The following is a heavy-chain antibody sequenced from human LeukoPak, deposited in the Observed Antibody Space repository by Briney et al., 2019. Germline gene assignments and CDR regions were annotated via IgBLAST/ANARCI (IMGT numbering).Heavy chain of an antibody. CDR3: ASAIAIPAWAFDL. CDR1: GGSIRSYY. CDR2: IYYSGST. V-gene: IGHV4-59*01. Sequence: SETLSLTCTVSGGSIRSYYWSWIRQPPGKGLEWIGYIYYSGSTNYSPSLKSRVTISVDTSKNQFSLKLNSVTAADTAVYYCASAIAIPAWAFDLWGQGTVVTVSS. J-gene: IGHJ3*01. D-gene: IGHD6-13*01.